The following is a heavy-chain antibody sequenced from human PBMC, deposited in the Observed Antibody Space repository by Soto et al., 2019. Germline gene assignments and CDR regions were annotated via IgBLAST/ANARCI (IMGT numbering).Heavy chain of an antibody. CDR1: GFTFTSSA. CDR2: IVVGSGNT. CDR3: AKGSAGGSPYYFDY. V-gene: IGHV1-58*01. J-gene: IGHJ4*02. Sequence: GASVKVSCKASGFTFTSSAVQWVRQARGQRLEWIGWIVVGSGNTNYAQKFQERVTITRDMSTSTAYMELNGLKVEDTAVYFCAKGSAGGSPYYFDYWGQGSLVTVSS. D-gene: IGHD6-25*01.